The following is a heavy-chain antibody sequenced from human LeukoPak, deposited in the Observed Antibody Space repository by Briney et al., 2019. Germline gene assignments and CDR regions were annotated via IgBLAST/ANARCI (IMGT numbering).Heavy chain of an antibody. J-gene: IGHJ4*02. V-gene: IGHV1-8*03. Sequence: ASVKVSCKASGYTFTRYDINWVRQATGQGLEWMGWVNLNSGNTGYAQKFQGRVTITRDTSINTAYMELSSLGSEDTAVYYCARVVDYWGQGTLVTVSS. CDR2: VNLNSGNT. CDR1: GYTFTRYD. CDR3: ARVVDY.